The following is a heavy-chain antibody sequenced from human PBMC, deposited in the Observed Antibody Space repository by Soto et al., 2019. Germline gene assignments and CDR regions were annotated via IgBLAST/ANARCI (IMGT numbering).Heavy chain of an antibody. CDR1: GGSISSGDHY. V-gene: IGHV4-30-4*01. CDR2: IYYRGNT. D-gene: IGHD2-15*01. Sequence: SETLSLTCTVSGGSISSGDHYWSWIRQAPGKGPEWIGYIYYRGNTYYNPSLKSRLTISVDSSKTQFSLKLSSVIAADTAVYYCGRSMGRNYFDSWGQGTLVTVST. J-gene: IGHJ4*02. CDR3: GRSMGRNYFDS.